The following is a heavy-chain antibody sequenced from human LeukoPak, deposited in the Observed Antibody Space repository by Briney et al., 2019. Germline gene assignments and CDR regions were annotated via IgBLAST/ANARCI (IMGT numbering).Heavy chain of an antibody. J-gene: IGHJ4*02. V-gene: IGHV3-66*04. Sequence: GGSLRLSCAASGFTFSSYGMHWVRQAPGKGLEWVSVIYSGGSTYYADSVKGRFTISRDNSKNTLYLQMNSLRAEDTAVYYCASHYDILTGYLNWGQGTLVTVSS. CDR1: GFTFSSYG. CDR3: ASHYDILTGYLN. CDR2: IYSGGST. D-gene: IGHD3-9*01.